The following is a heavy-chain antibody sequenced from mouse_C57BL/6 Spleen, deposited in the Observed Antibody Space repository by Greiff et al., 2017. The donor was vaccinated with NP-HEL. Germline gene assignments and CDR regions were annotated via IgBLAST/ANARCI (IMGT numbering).Heavy chain of an antibody. D-gene: IGHD2-5*01. CDR2: IDPENGDT. J-gene: IGHJ4*01. V-gene: IGHV14-4*01. CDR1: GFNIKDDY. CDR3: TTLRYSKYAGYAMDY. Sequence: EVQLQQSGAELVRPGASVKLSCTASGFNIKDDYMHWVKQRPEQGLEWIGWIDPENGDTEYASKFQGKATITADTSSNTAYLQLSSLTSEDTAGFYCTTLRYSKYAGYAMDYRGQGNSETVSS.